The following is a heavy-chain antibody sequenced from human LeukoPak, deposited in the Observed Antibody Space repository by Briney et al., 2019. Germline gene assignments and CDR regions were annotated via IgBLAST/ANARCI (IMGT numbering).Heavy chain of an antibody. Sequence: PSETLSLTCTVSGGSISSGDYYWRWIRQPPGKGLEWIGDIYYSGSTYYNPSLKSRVTISVDTSKNQFSLKLSSVTAADTAVYYCAREGDSSGWLDYWGQGTLVTVSS. V-gene: IGHV4-30-4*01. CDR3: AREGDSSGWLDY. CDR2: IYYSGST. CDR1: GGSISSGDYY. J-gene: IGHJ4*02. D-gene: IGHD6-19*01.